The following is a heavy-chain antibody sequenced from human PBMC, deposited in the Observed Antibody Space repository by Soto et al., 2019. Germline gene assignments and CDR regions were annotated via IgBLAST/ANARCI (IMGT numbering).Heavy chain of an antibody. D-gene: IGHD2-2*01. CDR3: ARVPCSSTSCYDYNWFDP. Sequence: SVKVPCKASGGTFSSYAISWVRQAPGQGLEWMGGIIPIFGTANYAQKFQGRVTITADGSTSTAYMELSSLRSEDTAVYYCARVPCSSTSCYDYNWFDPWGQGTLATVSS. J-gene: IGHJ5*02. CDR2: IIPIFGTA. V-gene: IGHV1-69*01. CDR1: GGTFSSYA.